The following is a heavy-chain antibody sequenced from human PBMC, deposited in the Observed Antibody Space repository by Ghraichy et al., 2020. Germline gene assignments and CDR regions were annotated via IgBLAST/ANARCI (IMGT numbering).Heavy chain of an antibody. CDR1: GFTFSSYA. V-gene: IGHV3-23*01. Sequence: GGSLRLSCATSGFTFSSYAMSWVRQAPGKGLEWVSSISGSGGSTYFADSVKGRFTISRDNSKNTLYLQMNSLRAEDTAVYYCAKNPHSGSTRYYYYGMDGGSQGTSVSVSS. CDR3: AKNPHSGSTRYYYYGMDG. J-gene: IGHJ6*02. D-gene: IGHD3-10*01. CDR2: ISGSGGST.